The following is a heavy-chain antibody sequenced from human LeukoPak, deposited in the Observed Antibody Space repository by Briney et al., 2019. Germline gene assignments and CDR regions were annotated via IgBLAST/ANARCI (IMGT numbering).Heavy chain of an antibody. V-gene: IGHV3-21*01. CDR1: GFTFSSYS. CDR3: ARARPTPGVFDI. Sequence: GGSLRLSCAASGFTFSSYSMNWVRQAPGKGLEWVSSISSSSSYIYYADSVKGRFTISRDNAKNSLYLQMNSLRAEDTAVYYCARARPTPGVFDIWGQGTMVTVSS. D-gene: IGHD2-15*01. CDR2: ISSSSSYI. J-gene: IGHJ3*02.